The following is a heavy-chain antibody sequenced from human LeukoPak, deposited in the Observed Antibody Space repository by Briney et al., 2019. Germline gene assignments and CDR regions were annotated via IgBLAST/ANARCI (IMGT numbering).Heavy chain of an antibody. Sequence: PGGSLRLSCAASGFSFTTYWMSWVRQAQGKGLEWVANINQDGTEKYYVESVKGRFTISRDNGKNSLYLQMNSPRVEDTAIYYCARDRSDFSLLYHYFYMDVWGKGTTVTVSS. CDR1: GFSFTTYW. J-gene: IGHJ6*03. D-gene: IGHD3-3*01. V-gene: IGHV3-7*01. CDR3: ARDRSDFSLLYHYFYMDV. CDR2: INQDGTEK.